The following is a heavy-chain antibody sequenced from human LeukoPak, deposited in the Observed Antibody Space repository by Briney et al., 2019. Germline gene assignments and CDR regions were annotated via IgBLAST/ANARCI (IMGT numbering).Heavy chain of an antibody. CDR1: GASISSYY. CDR2: IYTSGST. Sequence: SETLSLTCTVSGASISSYYWSWIRLSAGKGLEWIGRIYTSGSTNYNPSLKSRVTMSVDTSKNQFSLKLSSVTAADTAVYYCARDMLYNYYYYYMDVWGKGTTVTVSS. D-gene: IGHD2-8*01. CDR3: ARDMLYNYYYYYMDV. J-gene: IGHJ6*03. V-gene: IGHV4-4*07.